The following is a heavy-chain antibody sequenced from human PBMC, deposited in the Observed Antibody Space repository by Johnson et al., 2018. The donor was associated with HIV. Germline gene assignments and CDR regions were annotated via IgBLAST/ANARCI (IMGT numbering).Heavy chain of an antibody. CDR2: IGTAGDT. J-gene: IGHJ3*02. V-gene: IGHV3-13*01. CDR3: ARYHCTGGVCYGLQAFDI. Sequence: EQLVESGGGVVQPGGSLRLSCAASAFTFSRFDMHWVRQAAGKRLEWVSAIGTAGDTYYPGSVKGRFTISRENAKNSLYLQMNSLRAEDTALYYCARYHCTGGVCYGLQAFDIWGQGTMVTVSS. D-gene: IGHD2-8*02. CDR1: AFTFSRFD.